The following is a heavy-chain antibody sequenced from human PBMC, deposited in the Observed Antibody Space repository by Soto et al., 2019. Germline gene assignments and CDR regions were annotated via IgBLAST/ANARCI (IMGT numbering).Heavy chain of an antibody. CDR3: ATDFVVVPAARFSY. V-gene: IGHV1-24*01. J-gene: IGHJ4*02. Sequence: ASVKVSRKVSGYTLTELSMHWVRQAPGKGLEWMGGFDPEDGETIYAQKFQGRVTMTEDTSTDTAYMELSSLRSEDTAVYYCATDFVVVPAARFSYWGQGTLVTVSS. D-gene: IGHD2-2*01. CDR1: GYTLTELS. CDR2: FDPEDGET.